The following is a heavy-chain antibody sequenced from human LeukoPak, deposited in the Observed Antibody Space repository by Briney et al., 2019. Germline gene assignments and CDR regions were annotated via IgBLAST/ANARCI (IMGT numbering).Heavy chain of an antibody. CDR3: ARRGWGFGEPKRDHDTFDI. V-gene: IGHV5-51*01. CDR1: GYSFTNYW. J-gene: IGHJ3*02. Sequence: GESLKISWKGSGYSFTNYWIAWVRQMPGPGLEWMAIIYSGDSDARYSPSFQGQVTISVDKSISTTYLRWSSLKASDTAMYYCARRGWGFGEPKRDHDTFDIWGQGTMVTVSS. CDR2: IYSGDSDA. D-gene: IGHD3-10*01.